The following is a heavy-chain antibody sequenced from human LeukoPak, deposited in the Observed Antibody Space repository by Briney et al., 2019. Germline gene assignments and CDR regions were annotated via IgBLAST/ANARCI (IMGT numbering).Heavy chain of an antibody. V-gene: IGHV4-61*02. J-gene: IGHJ6*03. D-gene: IGHD3-22*01. CDR2: IYNSGRT. Sequence: SETLSLTCTVSGDSISSGRYSWSWIRQPAGKGLEWIGRIYNSGRTNYNPSLKSRVTILLDTSKNQFSLKLSSVTAADTAVYYCARVRDSSGYYEDDYYYMDVWGKGTTVTISS. CDR1: GDSISSGRYS. CDR3: ARVRDSSGYYEDDYYYMDV.